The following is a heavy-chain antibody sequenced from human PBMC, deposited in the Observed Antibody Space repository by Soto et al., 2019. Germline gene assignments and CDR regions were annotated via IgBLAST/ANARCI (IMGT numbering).Heavy chain of an antibody. D-gene: IGHD7-27*01. CDR2: IYYSGST. J-gene: IGHJ6*02. Sequence: SETLSLTCIVSGGSIITYYWSWIRQPPGKGLEWIGYIYYSGSTKYNPSLKSRVTISVDASKNQVSLKLASVTAADAALYFCARARRTPVGTMDVWGQGTTVTVSS. CDR1: GGSIITYY. CDR3: ARARRTPVGTMDV. V-gene: IGHV4-59*01.